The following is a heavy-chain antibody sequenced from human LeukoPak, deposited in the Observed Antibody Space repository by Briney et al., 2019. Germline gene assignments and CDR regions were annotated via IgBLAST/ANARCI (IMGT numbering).Heavy chain of an antibody. CDR2: IYYSGST. Sequence: SETLSLTCTVSGGSVSSGSYYWSWIRQPPGKGLEWIGYIYYSGSTTYNPSLKSRVTISVDTSKNQFSLKLSSVTAADTALYYCAREAWVSGDSKYRYYSIDVWGQGTTVTVSS. V-gene: IGHV4-61*01. CDR1: GGSVSSGSYY. CDR3: AREAWVSGDSKYRYYSIDV. D-gene: IGHD4-17*01. J-gene: IGHJ6*02.